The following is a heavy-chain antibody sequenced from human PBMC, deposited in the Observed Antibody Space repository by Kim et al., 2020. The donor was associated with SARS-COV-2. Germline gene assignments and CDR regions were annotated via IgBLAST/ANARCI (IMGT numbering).Heavy chain of an antibody. J-gene: IGHJ4*02. CDR1: GGSISSYY. V-gene: IGHV4-4*07. CDR3: ARDSLAGTREPYFFDS. D-gene: IGHD6-19*01. CDR2: MYTGGGT. Sequence: SETLSLTCSVSGGSISSYYWSWIRQPAGKGLEWIGRMYTGGGTDYNPSLRGRVSMSVDTSKNQFSLRLTSVTAADTAVYFCARDSLAGTREPYFFDSWGQGTLVTVSS.